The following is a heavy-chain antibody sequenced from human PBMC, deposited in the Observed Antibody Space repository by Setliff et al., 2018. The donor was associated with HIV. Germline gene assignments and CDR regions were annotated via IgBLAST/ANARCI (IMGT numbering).Heavy chain of an antibody. Sequence: SETLSLTCTVSGGSISSGDYYWSWIRQPPGKGLEWIGYIYYSGSTYYNPSLKSRVTISVDTSKNQFSLKLSSVTAADTAVYYCAGSSGWSQYYFDYWGQGTLVTVSS. CDR2: IYYSGST. CDR1: GGSISSGDYY. J-gene: IGHJ4*02. V-gene: IGHV4-30-4*08. CDR3: AGSSGWSQYYFDY. D-gene: IGHD6-19*01.